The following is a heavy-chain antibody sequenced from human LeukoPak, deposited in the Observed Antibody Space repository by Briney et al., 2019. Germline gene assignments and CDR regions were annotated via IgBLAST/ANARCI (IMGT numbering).Heavy chain of an antibody. CDR2: MSSSGSTI. CDR3: ARDPPRDYYDSSGYYGPDAFDI. V-gene: IGHV3-48*03. J-gene: IGHJ3*02. D-gene: IGHD3-22*01. Sequence: PGGSLRLSCAASGFTFSSYEMNWVRQAPGKGLEWVSYMSSSGSTIYYADSVKGRFTISRDNSKNTLYLQMNSLRAEDTAVYYCARDPPRDYYDSSGYYGPDAFDIWGQGTMVTVSS. CDR1: GFTFSSYE.